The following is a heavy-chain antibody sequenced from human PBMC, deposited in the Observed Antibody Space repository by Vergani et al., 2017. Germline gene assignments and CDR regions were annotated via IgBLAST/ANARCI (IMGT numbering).Heavy chain of an antibody. CDR3: ARGEDSSSWYAFDP. D-gene: IGHD6-13*01. Sequence: EVQLVESGGGLIQPGGSLRLSCAASGFTVSSNYMSWVRQAPGKGLEWVSVIYSGGSTYYADSVKGRFTISRDNSKNTLYLQMNSLRAEDTAVYYCARGEDSSSWYAFDPWGQGTLVTVSS. J-gene: IGHJ5*02. CDR1: GFTVSSNY. CDR2: IYSGGST. V-gene: IGHV3-53*01.